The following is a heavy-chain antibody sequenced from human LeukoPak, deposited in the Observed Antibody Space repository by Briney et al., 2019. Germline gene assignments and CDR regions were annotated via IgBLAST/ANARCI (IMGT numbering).Heavy chain of an antibody. J-gene: IGHJ4*02. D-gene: IGHD6-13*01. CDR2: IWYDGSNK. CDR3: AKDLAAAGALDY. Sequence: GGSLRLSCAASGFTFSSYGMHWVRQAPGKGLEWVAVIWYDGSNKYYADSVKGRFTISRDNSKNTLYLQMNSLRAEGTAVYYCAKDLAAAGALDYWGQGTLVTVSS. CDR1: GFTFSSYG. V-gene: IGHV3-33*06.